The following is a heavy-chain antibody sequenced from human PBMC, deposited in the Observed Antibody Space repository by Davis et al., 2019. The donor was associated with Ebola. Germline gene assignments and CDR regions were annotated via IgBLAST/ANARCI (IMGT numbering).Heavy chain of an antibody. CDR3: ARAGYYDYIWGSFDY. Sequence: SVKVSCKASGYTFTGYYMHWVRQAPGQGLEWMGGIIPIFGTANYAQKFQGRVTITRDTSASTAYMELSSLRSEDTAVYYCARAGYYDYIWGSFDYWGQGTLVTVSS. D-gene: IGHD3-16*01. CDR1: GYTFTGYY. CDR2: IIPIFGTA. J-gene: IGHJ4*02. V-gene: IGHV1-69*05.